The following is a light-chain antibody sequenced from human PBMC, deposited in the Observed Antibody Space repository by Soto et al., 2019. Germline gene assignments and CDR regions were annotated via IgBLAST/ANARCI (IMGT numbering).Light chain of an antibody. Sequence: DIQMTQSPSSLSASVGDRVTITCQASQDISNYLNWYQQKPGTAPKLLMSDASILETGVPSRFSGSGSGTDFTFTISGLQPEDIATYYCQQYDTLPPTFGPGTKVDLK. CDR3: QQYDTLPPT. CDR1: QDISNY. CDR2: DAS. J-gene: IGKJ3*01. V-gene: IGKV1-33*01.